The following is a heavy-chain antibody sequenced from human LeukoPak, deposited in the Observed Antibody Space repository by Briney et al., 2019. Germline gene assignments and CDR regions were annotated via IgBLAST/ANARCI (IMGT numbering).Heavy chain of an antibody. Sequence: ASVKVSCKASGYTFTSYYMHWVRQAPGQGLEWVGIINPSGGSTSYAQKFQGRVTMTRDTSTSTVYMELSSLRSEDTAVYYCARSGTYDSSGSYYFDYWGQGTLVTVSS. CDR3: ARSGTYDSSGSYYFDY. J-gene: IGHJ4*02. V-gene: IGHV1-46*01. CDR2: INPSGGST. D-gene: IGHD3-22*01. CDR1: GYTFTSYY.